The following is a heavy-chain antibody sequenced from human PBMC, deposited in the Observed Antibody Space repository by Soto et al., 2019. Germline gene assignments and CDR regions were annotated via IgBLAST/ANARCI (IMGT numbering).Heavy chain of an antibody. Sequence: PSETLSVTCTVSDGSISIGGYYWSGIRQHPGKGMEWIGYIYYSGSTYYNPSLKSRVTISVDTSKNQFSLKLSSVTAADTAVYYCARAHPVVVPAAPPSSWFDPWGQGTLVTVSS. CDR1: DGSISIGGYY. CDR3: ARAHPVVVPAAPPSSWFDP. D-gene: IGHD2-2*01. J-gene: IGHJ5*02. CDR2: IYYSGST. V-gene: IGHV4-31*03.